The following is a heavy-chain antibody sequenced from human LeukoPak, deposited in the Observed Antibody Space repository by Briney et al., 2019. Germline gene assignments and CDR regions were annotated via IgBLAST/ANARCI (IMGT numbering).Heavy chain of an antibody. Sequence: GGSLRLSCTGSGFIFSNYAMKWVRQAPGKGLEWVSVIYSGGSTYYADSVKGRFTISRDNSKNTLYLQMNSLRAEDTAVYYCARDPPGYSGYDDNWGQGTLVTVSS. CDR1: GFIFSNYA. CDR2: IYSGGST. D-gene: IGHD5-12*01. CDR3: ARDPPGYSGYDDN. J-gene: IGHJ4*02. V-gene: IGHV3-66*01.